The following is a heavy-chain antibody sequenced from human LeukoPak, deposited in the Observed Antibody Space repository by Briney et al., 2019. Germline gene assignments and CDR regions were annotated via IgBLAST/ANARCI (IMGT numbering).Heavy chain of an antibody. D-gene: IGHD2-2*01. CDR3: AKRLGSTSPYYYYMDV. V-gene: IGHV3-30*18. CDR1: GFTFSSYG. CDR2: ISYDGSNK. Sequence: GGSLRLSCAASGFTFSSYGMHWVRQAPGKGLEWVAVISYDGSNKYYADSVKGRFTISRDNSKNTLYLQMNSLRVEDTAVYYCAKRLGSTSPYYYYMDVWGKGTTVTVSS. J-gene: IGHJ6*03.